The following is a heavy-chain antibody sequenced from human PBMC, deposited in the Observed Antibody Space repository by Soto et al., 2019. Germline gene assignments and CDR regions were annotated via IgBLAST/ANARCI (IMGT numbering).Heavy chain of an antibody. CDR3: ARGSRDGYNYVRWFDP. Sequence: GGSLRLSCAASGFTFSDYYMSWIRQAPGKGLEWVSYISSSSSYTNYADSVKGRFTISRDNAKNSLYLQMNSLRAEDTAVYYCARGSRDGYNYVRWFDPWGQGTLVTVSS. CDR2: ISSSSSYT. D-gene: IGHD5-12*01. J-gene: IGHJ5*02. CDR1: GFTFSDYY. V-gene: IGHV3-11*06.